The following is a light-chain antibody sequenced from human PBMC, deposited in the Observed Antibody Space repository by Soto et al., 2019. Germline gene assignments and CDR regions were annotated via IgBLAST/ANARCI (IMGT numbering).Light chain of an antibody. Sequence: QSALTQPASVSGSPGQSITISCTGTSSDVGGYNYVSWYQQHPGNAPKLLIFDVVNRPSGVSNRFSGSKSDNTASLTISGLQAEDAADYYCSSYTSSSTVVFGGGTKVTVL. V-gene: IGLV2-14*03. CDR1: SSDVGGYNY. CDR3: SSYTSSSTVV. CDR2: DVV. J-gene: IGLJ3*02.